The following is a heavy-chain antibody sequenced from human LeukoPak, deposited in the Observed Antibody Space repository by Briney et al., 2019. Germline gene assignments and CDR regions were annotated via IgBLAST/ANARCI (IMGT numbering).Heavy chain of an antibody. CDR1: GDSITSDY. D-gene: IGHD6-19*01. V-gene: IGHV4-59*01. CDR3: ARQSRGWYVDY. CDR2: IFYSGDT. J-gene: IGHJ4*02. Sequence: PSETLSLTCTVSGDSITSDYWSWIRQPPGKALERIGYIFYSGDTNYNPSLRGRVTISIDPSQSHFSLNLTSVTAADTAVYYCARQSRGWYVDYWGQGILVTVSS.